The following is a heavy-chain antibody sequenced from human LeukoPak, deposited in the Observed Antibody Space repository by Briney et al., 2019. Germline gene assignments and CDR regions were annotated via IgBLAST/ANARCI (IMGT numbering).Heavy chain of an antibody. V-gene: IGHV4-61*02. D-gene: IGHD3-22*01. CDR2: IYTSGST. Sequence: SETLSLTCTVSGGSISSGSSYWSWIRQPAGKGLEWIGRIYTSGSTNYNPSLRSRVTISVDKSKNHFSLKLSSVTAADTAVYYCARWYYDGSGYYYDFWGQGTLVTVSS. CDR1: GGSISSGSSY. J-gene: IGHJ4*02. CDR3: ARWYYDGSGYYYDF.